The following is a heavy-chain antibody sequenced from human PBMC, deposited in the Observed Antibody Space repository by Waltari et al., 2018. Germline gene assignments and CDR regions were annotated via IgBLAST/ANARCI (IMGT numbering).Heavy chain of an antibody. V-gene: IGHV3-30*18. D-gene: IGHD5-12*01. CDR1: GFRFSNYG. CDR2: ISVDANEK. J-gene: IGHJ4*02. Sequence: QVQLVESGGGVVQPGRSLRLSCTASGFRFSNYGMHWVRQAPGKGVEWGAIISVDANEKHYADSVKGRLTVSRDNSKNTLFLQLNSLRAEDTAVYYCAKELYPGYARRLFDYWGQGTLVTVSS. CDR3: AKELYPGYARRLFDY.